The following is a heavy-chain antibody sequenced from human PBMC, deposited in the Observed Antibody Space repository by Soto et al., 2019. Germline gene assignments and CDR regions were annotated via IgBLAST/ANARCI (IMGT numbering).Heavy chain of an antibody. V-gene: IGHV3-23*01. D-gene: IGHD2-2*01. CDR3: VGSIVVVPAAMKYYYYYYMDV. Sequence: GGSLRLSCAASGFTFSSYAMSWVRQAPGKGLEWVSAISGSGGSTYYADSVKGRFTISRDNSKNTLYLQMNSLRAEDTAVYYCVGSIVVVPAAMKYYYYYYMDVWGKGTTVTVSS. J-gene: IGHJ6*03. CDR2: ISGSGGST. CDR1: GFTFSSYA.